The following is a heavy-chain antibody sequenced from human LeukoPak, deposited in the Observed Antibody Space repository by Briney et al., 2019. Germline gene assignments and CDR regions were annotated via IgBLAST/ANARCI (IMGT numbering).Heavy chain of an antibody. CDR2: ICIGGET. CDR1: GFTFNIYP. CDR3: AKSRVVDRRGYFDY. V-gene: IGHV3-23*02. Sequence: PGGAVRLSCVDSGFTFNIYPMTWVRQAPEKGGEGVSSICIGGETYYLDSVKGRFTISRDDSKNTLYLQMHSLGAEDTAVYYCAKSRVVDRRGYFDYWGQGTLVTVSS. D-gene: IGHD2-15*01. J-gene: IGHJ4*02.